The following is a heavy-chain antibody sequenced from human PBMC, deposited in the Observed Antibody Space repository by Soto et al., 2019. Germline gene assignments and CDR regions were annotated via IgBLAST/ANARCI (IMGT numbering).Heavy chain of an antibody. Sequence: GGSLRLSCAASGFTFGSYAMSWVRQAPGKGLEWVSAISGSGGSTYYADSVKGRFTISRDNSKNTLYLQMNSLRAEDTAVYYCAKGDILRYFGLFDYWGQGTLVTVSS. CDR1: GFTFGSYA. CDR3: AKGDILRYFGLFDY. J-gene: IGHJ4*02. CDR2: ISGSGGST. D-gene: IGHD3-9*01. V-gene: IGHV3-23*01.